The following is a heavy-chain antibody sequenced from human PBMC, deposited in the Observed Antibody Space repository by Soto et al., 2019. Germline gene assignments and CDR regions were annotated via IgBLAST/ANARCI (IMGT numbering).Heavy chain of an antibody. V-gene: IGHV4-59*01. D-gene: IGHD3-10*01. CDR1: GVSITGSY. Sequence: XETLSLTCSVSGVSITGSYWSWIRQPPGKTLEWIGYVYHSGTTTYNPSLKSRVSISVDTSKNQFSLRLTSVIAADTAVYYCAKDRRITMVRGVLRAFDYWGQGNLVTVSS. CDR2: VYHSGTT. CDR3: AKDRRITMVRGVLRAFDY. J-gene: IGHJ4*01.